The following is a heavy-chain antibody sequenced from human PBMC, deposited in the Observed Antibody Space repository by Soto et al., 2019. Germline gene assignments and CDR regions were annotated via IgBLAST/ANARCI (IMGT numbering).Heavy chain of an antibody. D-gene: IGHD2-15*01. CDR3: ARVARCSGGSCYSSAFDI. V-gene: IGHV1-3*01. CDR1: GYTFTSYA. CDR2: INADNGNT. J-gene: IGHJ3*02. Sequence: ASVKVSCKASGYTFTSYAMHWVRQAPGQRLEWMGWINADNGNTKYSQKFQGRVTITRDTSAGKAYMELSSLRSEDTAVYYCARVARCSGGSCYSSAFDIWGQGTMVTVSS.